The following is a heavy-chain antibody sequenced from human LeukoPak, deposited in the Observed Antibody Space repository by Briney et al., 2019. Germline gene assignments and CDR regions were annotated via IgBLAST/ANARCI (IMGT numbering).Heavy chain of an antibody. V-gene: IGHV1-18*01. D-gene: IGHD2-15*01. CDR2: ISAYNGNT. Sequence: GASVKASCKASGYTFTSYGISWVRQAPGQGLEWMGWISAYNGNTNYAQKLQGRVTMTTDTSTSTAYMELSSLRSEDTAVYYCARDGGGSDYYYYMDVWGKGTTVTVSS. CDR1: GYTFTSYG. CDR3: ARDGGGSDYYYYMDV. J-gene: IGHJ6*03.